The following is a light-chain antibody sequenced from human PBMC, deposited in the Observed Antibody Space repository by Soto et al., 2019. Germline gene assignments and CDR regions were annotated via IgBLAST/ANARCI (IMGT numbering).Light chain of an antibody. Sequence: EIVMTQSPATLSVSPGERATLSCRASQSVSSNLAWYQQKPGQAPRLLIYGASTRATGIPARFSGSGSGTEFTLTISGLQSEDGAVYYCQQYNNWPPWTFGQGTKVEIK. CDR1: QSVSSN. J-gene: IGKJ1*01. CDR2: GAS. V-gene: IGKV3-15*01. CDR3: QQYNNWPPWT.